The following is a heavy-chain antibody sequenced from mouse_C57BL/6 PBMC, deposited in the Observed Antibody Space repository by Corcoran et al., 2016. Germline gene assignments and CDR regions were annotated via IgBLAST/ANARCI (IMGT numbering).Heavy chain of an antibody. J-gene: IGHJ3*01. Sequence: EVQLQQSGPELMKPGASVKISCKASGYTFTNYYMNWVKQSHGNSLEWIGDINPNNGVTRYNQKFKGKATLTIDKSTSTAYTELRSLTSEDSAVYYCASPSGYRTWLAYLSQGILVTVSA. D-gene: IGHD3-2*02. CDR3: ASPSGYRTWLAY. CDR2: INPNNGVT. CDR1: GYTFTNYY. V-gene: IGHV1-26*01.